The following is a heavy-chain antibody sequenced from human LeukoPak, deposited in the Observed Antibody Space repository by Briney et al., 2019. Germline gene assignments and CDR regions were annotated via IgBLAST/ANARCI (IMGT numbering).Heavy chain of an antibody. D-gene: IGHD2-21*02. CDR3: ARDGGDLDY. V-gene: IGHV4-39*07. Sequence: KPSETLSLTCTVSGGSISSSSYRWGWIRQPPGKGLEWIGRIYTSGRTNYKPSLKSRVTMSVDTSKNQFSLKLSSVTAADTAVYYCARDGGDLDYWGQGTLVTVSS. CDR2: IYTSGRT. CDR1: GGSISSSSYR. J-gene: IGHJ4*02.